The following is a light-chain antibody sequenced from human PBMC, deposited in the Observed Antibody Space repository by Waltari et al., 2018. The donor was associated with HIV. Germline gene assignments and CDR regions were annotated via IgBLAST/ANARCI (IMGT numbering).Light chain of an antibody. Sequence: DIQMTQPPSTLSASVGDRVTITCRASQSISSWLAWYQQKPGRAPKLLIYKASNLEGGVPSRFRGSGSGTEFTLTISSLQHDDSATYFCQQYNSYPYTFGQGTKLEI. CDR1: QSISSW. CDR3: QQYNSYPYT. V-gene: IGKV1-5*03. J-gene: IGKJ2*01. CDR2: KAS.